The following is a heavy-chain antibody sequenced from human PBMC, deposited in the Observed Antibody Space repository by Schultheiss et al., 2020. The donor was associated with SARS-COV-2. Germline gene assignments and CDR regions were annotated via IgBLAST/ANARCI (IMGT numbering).Heavy chain of an antibody. J-gene: IGHJ6*03. CDR3: TRVTALSYMDV. Sequence: GESLKISCAASGFTFSGSAMHWVRQASGKGLEWVGSIRSKATGYATAYAASMQGRFTISRDDSKSTAFLQMNSLRTDDTAVYYCTRVTALSYMDVWGKGTTVTVSS. CDR2: IRSKATGYAT. D-gene: IGHD2-21*02. CDR1: GFTFSGSA. V-gene: IGHV3-73*01.